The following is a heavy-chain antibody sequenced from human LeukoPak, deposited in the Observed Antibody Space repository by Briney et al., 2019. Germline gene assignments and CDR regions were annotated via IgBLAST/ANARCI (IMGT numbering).Heavy chain of an antibody. Sequence: GGSLRLSCAASGYTFSCYAMSWVRQAPGKGLEWVSAISGSGGSTYYADSVKGRFTISRDNSKNTLYLQMNSLRAEDTAVYYCAKDLGIAVADHNFDYWGQGTLVTVSS. CDR3: AKDLGIAVADHNFDY. V-gene: IGHV3-23*01. J-gene: IGHJ4*02. CDR2: ISGSGGST. CDR1: GYTFSCYA. D-gene: IGHD6-19*01.